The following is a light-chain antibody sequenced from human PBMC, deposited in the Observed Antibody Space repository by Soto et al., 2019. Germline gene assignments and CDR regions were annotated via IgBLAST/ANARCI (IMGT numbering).Light chain of an antibody. J-gene: IGLJ1*01. CDR1: SSDVGAHNF. CDR2: EVS. Sequence: QSGLTRPACVSRAPGQAITISCSGSSSDVGAHNFVSWYQHHPGKAPKLMIYEVSNRPSGVSNRFSGSKSGNTASLTISGLQAEDEADYYCNSYTSSNTYVFGSGTKGTGL. CDR3: NSYTSSNTYV. V-gene: IGLV2-14*01.